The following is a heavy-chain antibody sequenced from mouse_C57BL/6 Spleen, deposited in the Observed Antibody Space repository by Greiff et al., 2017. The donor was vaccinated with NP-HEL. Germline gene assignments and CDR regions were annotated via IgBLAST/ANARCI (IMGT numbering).Heavy chain of an antibody. D-gene: IGHD1-1*01. CDR2: ISSGSSTI. J-gene: IGHJ3*01. V-gene: IGHV5-17*01. CDR3: ARHYYGFAY. CDR1: GFTFSDYG. Sequence: EVKVVESGGGLVKPGGSLKLSCAASGFTFSDYGMHWVRQAPEKGLEWVAYISSGSSTIYYADTVKGRFTISRDNAKNTLFLQMTSLRSEDTAMYYCARHYYGFAYWGQGTLVTVSA.